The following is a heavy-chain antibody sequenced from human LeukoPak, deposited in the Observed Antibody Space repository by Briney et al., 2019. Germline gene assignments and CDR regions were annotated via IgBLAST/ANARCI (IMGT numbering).Heavy chain of an antibody. Sequence: GGSLRLSCAASGFTVSSNYMSWVRQAPGKGLEWVSVIYSGGSTYYADSVKGRFTISRDNSKNTLYLQMNSLRAEDTAVYYCARGASDTAMAYFDYWGQGTLVTASS. V-gene: IGHV3-53*01. J-gene: IGHJ4*02. CDR1: GFTVSSNY. D-gene: IGHD5-18*01. CDR3: ARGASDTAMAYFDY. CDR2: IYSGGST.